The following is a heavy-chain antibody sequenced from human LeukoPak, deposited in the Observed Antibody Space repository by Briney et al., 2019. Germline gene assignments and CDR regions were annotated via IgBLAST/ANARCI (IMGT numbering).Heavy chain of an antibody. CDR1: GFTFSSYA. V-gene: IGHV3-23*01. Sequence: GGSLRLSCAASGFTFSSYAMSWVRQAPGKGLEWVSAISGSGGSTYYADSVKGRFTISRDNSKNTLYLQMNSLRAEDTAVYYCAMSTYYYGSGSYYNSYAFHIWGQGTMVTVSS. CDR3: AMSTYYYGSGSYYNSYAFHI. CDR2: ISGSGGST. J-gene: IGHJ3*02. D-gene: IGHD3-10*01.